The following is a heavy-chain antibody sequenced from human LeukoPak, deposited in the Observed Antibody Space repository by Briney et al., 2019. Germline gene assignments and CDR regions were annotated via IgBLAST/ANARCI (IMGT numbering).Heavy chain of an antibody. CDR1: GFAFSSYW. V-gene: IGHV3-7*01. Sequence: GGSLRLSCEVSGFAFSSYWMNWVRQAPGKGLEWVANIKQDGSDKYYVDSVKGRFTISRDNAKNSLYLQMNSLRAEDTAVYYCAIIPRAAAGPSARSPFHYWGQGTLVTVSS. CDR2: IKQDGSDK. J-gene: IGHJ4*02. D-gene: IGHD6-13*01. CDR3: AIIPRAAAGPSARSPFHY.